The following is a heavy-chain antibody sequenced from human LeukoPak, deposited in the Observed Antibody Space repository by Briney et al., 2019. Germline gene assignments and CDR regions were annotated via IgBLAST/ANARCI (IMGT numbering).Heavy chain of an antibody. Sequence: NPSETLSLTCGVSGGSISNTNWWSWVRQPPGQGLEWIGEISLTGLTNYNPSLESRVSVSLDKSKNQPSLNLTSVAAADTAVYYCSRENGAFSPFGYWGQGTLVTVPS. CDR2: ISLTGLT. V-gene: IGHV4-4*02. D-gene: IGHD2-8*01. J-gene: IGHJ4*02. CDR3: SRENGAFSPFGY. CDR1: GGSISNTNW.